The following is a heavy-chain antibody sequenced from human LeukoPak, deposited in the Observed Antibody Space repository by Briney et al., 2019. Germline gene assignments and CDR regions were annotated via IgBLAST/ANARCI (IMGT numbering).Heavy chain of an antibody. V-gene: IGHV4-39*07. CDR3: ARDVRASIAVAGIHFDY. J-gene: IGHJ4*02. Sequence: SETLSLTCTVSGGSISSSSYYWGWIRQPPGKGLEWIGSIYHSGSTYYNPSLKSRVTISVDTSKNQFSLKLSSVTAADTAVYYCARDVRASIAVAGIHFDYWGQGTLVTVSS. D-gene: IGHD6-19*01. CDR2: IYHSGST. CDR1: GGSISSSSYY.